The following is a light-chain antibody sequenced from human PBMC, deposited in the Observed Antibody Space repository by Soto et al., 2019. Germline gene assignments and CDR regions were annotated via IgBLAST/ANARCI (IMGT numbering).Light chain of an antibody. CDR3: SSYAGSDMGV. V-gene: IGLV2-8*01. CDR2: EVT. CDR1: SSDVGAYNF. J-gene: IGLJ1*01. Sequence: QSVLTQPPSASGSPGQSVTISCTGTSSDVGAYNFVSWYQQHPGKAPKLIIYEVTQRPSGVPDRFSGSKSGNTASLTVSGLQADDEADYFCSSYAGSDMGVFGTGTKLTVL.